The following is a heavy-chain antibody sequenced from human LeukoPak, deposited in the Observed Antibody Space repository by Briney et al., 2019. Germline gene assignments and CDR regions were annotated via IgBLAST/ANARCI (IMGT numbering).Heavy chain of an antibody. CDR1: GFTFDDYA. J-gene: IGHJ4*02. CDR2: ISWNSGSI. Sequence: GRSLRLSCAASGFTFDDYAMHWVRQAPGKGLEWVSGISWNSGSIGYADSVKGRFTISRDNAKNSLYLQMNSLRAEDTALYYFTKENPYDILTGWGFDYWGQGTLVTVSS. CDR3: TKENPYDILTGWGFDY. D-gene: IGHD3-9*01. V-gene: IGHV3-9*01.